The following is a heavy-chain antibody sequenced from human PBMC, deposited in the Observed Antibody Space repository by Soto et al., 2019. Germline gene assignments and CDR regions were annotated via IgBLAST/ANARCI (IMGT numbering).Heavy chain of an antibody. CDR3: AHILVAGLGYYFDY. V-gene: IGHV2-5*02. CDR2: IYWDDDK. J-gene: IGHJ4*02. CDR1: GFSLSSTRMA. Sequence: QITLKESGPTLVKPTQTLTLTCTFSGFSLSSTRMAVGWIRQPPGKALEWLALIYWDDDKRYSPFLKSRLTIXXXTXXNQVVLTMSNMDPVDTARYYCAHILVAGLGYYFDYWGQGTLVTVSS. D-gene: IGHD6-19*01.